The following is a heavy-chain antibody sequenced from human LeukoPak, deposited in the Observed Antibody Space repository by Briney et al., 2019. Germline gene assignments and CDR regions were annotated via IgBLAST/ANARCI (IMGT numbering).Heavy chain of an antibody. CDR2: ISADGGST. Sequence: GGSLRLSCVASGLNFDDSAMHWVRQAPGKGLEWVSLISADGGSTFSADSVKGRFSISRDNSKNSLYLQMNSLRAEDTAVYYCAILRGGNYWGQGTLVTVSS. D-gene: IGHD3-10*01. CDR1: GLNFDDSA. V-gene: IGHV3-43*02. CDR3: AILRGGNY. J-gene: IGHJ4*02.